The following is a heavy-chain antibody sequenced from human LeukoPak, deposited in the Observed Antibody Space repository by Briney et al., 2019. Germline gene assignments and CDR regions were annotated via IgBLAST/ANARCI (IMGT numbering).Heavy chain of an antibody. V-gene: IGHV3-23*01. CDR3: AKDWGPDYGGNGVY. J-gene: IGHJ4*02. Sequence: GGSLRLSCAASGFTFSSYAMSWVRQAPGKGLEWVSAISGSGGSTYYADSVKGRFTISRDNSKNTLYLQMNSLRAADTAVYYCAKDWGPDYGGNGVYWGQGTLVTVSS. CDR1: GFTFSSYA. CDR2: ISGSGGST. D-gene: IGHD4-23*01.